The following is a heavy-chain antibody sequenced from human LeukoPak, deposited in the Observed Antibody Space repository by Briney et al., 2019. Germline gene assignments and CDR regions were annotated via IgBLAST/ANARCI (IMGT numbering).Heavy chain of an antibody. J-gene: IGHJ4*02. D-gene: IGHD6-13*01. CDR2: IYHSGST. CDR3: ARVGSSSWYGLFDY. V-gene: IGHV4-4*02. Sequence: SGTLSLTCAVSGGSTSSSNWWSWVRQPPGKGLEWIGEIYHSGSTNYNPSLESRVTISVDKSKNQFSLKLSSVTAADTAVYYCARVGSSSWYGLFDYWGQGTLVTVSP. CDR1: GGSTSSSNW.